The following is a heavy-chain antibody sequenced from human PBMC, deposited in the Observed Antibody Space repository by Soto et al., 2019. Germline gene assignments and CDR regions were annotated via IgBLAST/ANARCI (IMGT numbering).Heavy chain of an antibody. CDR2: ISSSSSYT. CDR3: GRDRAAAGTVDFDY. CDR1: GFTFSDYY. J-gene: IGHJ4*02. V-gene: IGHV3-11*05. D-gene: IGHD6-13*01. Sequence: QVQLVESGGGLVKPGGSLRLSCAASGFTFSDYYMSWIRQAPGKGLEWVSYISSSSSYTNYADSVKGRFTISRDNAKNSLYLQMNSLRAEDTAVYYCGRDRAAAGTVDFDYWGQGTLVTVSS.